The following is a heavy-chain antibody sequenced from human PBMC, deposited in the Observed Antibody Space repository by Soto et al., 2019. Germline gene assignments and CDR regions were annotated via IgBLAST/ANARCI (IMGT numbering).Heavy chain of an antibody. J-gene: IGHJ4*02. V-gene: IGHV1-69*06. CDR1: GGTFSSYA. D-gene: IGHD2-2*01. Sequence: HVQLVHSGAEVKKPGSSVKVSCKASGGTFSSYAISWVRQAPGAGLLLMGGIIPIFCTANYAQKFQGRVTTTADKSTSTAYMELSSLRSEDTAVYYFAREGTSYWSSTGCLFDYWVQGTMVTVSA. CDR2: IIPIFCTA. CDR3: AREGTSYWSSTGCLFDY.